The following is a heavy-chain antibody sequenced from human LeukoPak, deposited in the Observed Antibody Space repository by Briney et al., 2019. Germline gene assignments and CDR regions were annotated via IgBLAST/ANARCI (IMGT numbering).Heavy chain of an antibody. CDR3: AKECYDILTGRPAHAFDI. Sequence: PGGSLRLSCAASGFTFSSYAMSWVRQAPGKGLEWVSAISGSGGSTYYADSVKGRFTISRDNSKNTLYLQMNSLRAEDTAVYYRAKECYDILTGRPAHAFDIWGQGTMVTVSS. CDR1: GFTFSSYA. D-gene: IGHD3-9*01. V-gene: IGHV3-23*01. CDR2: ISGSGGST. J-gene: IGHJ3*02.